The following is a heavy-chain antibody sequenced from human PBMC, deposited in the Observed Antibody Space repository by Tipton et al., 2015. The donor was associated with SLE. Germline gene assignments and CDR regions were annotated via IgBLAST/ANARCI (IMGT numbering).Heavy chain of an antibody. CDR1: GYSISSGYY. D-gene: IGHD5-18*01. CDR3: ARGLRGYSYGWMDY. CDR2: IYHSGST. Sequence: TLSLTCAVSGYSISSGYYWGWIRQPPGKGLEWIGSIYHSGSTYYNPSLKSRVTISVDTSKNQFSLKLSSVTAADTAVYYCARGLRGYSYGWMDYWGQGTLVTVSS. J-gene: IGHJ4*02. V-gene: IGHV4-38-2*01.